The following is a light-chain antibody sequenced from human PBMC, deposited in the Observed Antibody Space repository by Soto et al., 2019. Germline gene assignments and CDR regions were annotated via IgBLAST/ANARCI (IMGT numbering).Light chain of an antibody. CDR3: QQYNSHPIT. V-gene: IGKV4-1*01. Sequence: DIVMTQSPDSLAVSLGERATINCKSGQSVLHTAVNKNYLAWFQQKAGQPPKVIIYWASTRESGVPDRFSGSGSGTDFTLTISGLQSEDVAVYYSQQYNSHPITFGQGTRLEIK. CDR1: QSVLHTAVNKNY. J-gene: IGKJ5*01. CDR2: WAS.